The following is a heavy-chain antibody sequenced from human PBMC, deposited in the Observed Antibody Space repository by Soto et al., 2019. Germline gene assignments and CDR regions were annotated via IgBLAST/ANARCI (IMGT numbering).Heavy chain of an antibody. J-gene: IGHJ4*02. V-gene: IGHV1-2*02. CDR3: TRSKYNSGWFQVYFDS. D-gene: IGHD6-13*01. CDR1: GNSFSDYY. CDR2: INPNTGGT. Sequence: ASVKVSCKASGNSFSDYYIHWVRQAPGLGLEWMGWINPNTGGTNYIKKFQGRVTMTRDTSVSTAYMELTSLRSDDTAVFFCTRSKYNSGWFQVYFDSWGQGSPVTVSS.